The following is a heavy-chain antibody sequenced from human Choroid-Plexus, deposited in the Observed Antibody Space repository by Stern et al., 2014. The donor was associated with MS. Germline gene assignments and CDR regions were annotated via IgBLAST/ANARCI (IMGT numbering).Heavy chain of an antibody. CDR3: AKDRQYLTFFFAF. CDR1: GFSFSSFG. D-gene: IGHD2/OR15-2a*01. J-gene: IGHJ4*02. CDR2: IAYDGSK. V-gene: IGHV3-30*18. Sequence: VQLVESGGGVVQPGRPLRLSCAASGFSFSSFGMHWVRQAPGKGLEWVALIAYDGSKDYADSVKGRFAMSRDNSKNTLYLQMNSLRAEDTAVYYCAKDRQYLTFFFAFWGQGSLFTVSS.